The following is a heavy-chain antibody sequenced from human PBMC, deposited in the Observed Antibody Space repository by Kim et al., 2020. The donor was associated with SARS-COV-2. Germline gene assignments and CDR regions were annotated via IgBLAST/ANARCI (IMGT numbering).Heavy chain of an antibody. D-gene: IGHD3-22*01. J-gene: IGHJ4*02. CDR3: ARGWAYDSSGYYPFDY. CDR2: IYYSGST. Sequence: SETLSLTCTVSGGSISSGGYYWSWIRQHPGKGLEWIGYIYYSGSTYYNPSLKSRVTISVDTSKNQFSLKLSSVTAADTAVYYCARGWAYDSSGYYPFDYWGQGTLVTVSS. CDR1: GGSISSGGYY. V-gene: IGHV4-31*03.